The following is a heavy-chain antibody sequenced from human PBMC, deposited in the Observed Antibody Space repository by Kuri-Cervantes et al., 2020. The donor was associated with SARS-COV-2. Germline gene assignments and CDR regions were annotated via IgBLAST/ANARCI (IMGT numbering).Heavy chain of an antibody. D-gene: IGHD6-13*01. CDR1: GFTFSSYE. V-gene: IGHV3-30*02. Sequence: GESLKISCAASGFTFSSYEMNWVRQAPGKGLEWVALLNFDTSRRFYGDSEKGRFTISRDNSKNTVDLQMNNLGPDDTAVYYCVKEEAAGSVGGLQTWGQGTMVTVSS. J-gene: IGHJ3*01. CDR2: LNFDTSRR. CDR3: VKEEAAGSVGGLQT.